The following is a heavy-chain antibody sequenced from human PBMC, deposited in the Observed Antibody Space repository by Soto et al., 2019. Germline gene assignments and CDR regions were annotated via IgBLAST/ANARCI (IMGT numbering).Heavy chain of an antibody. V-gene: IGHV5-10-1*01. J-gene: IGHJ6*02. Sequence: GESLKICCKVSGYSFTSYWISGVRQMPGKGLEWMGRIDPSDSYTNYSPSFQGHVTISADKSISTAYLQWSSLKASDTAMYYCARARVSVVPAATDYYGMDVWGQGTTVTVSS. CDR3: ARARVSVVPAATDYYGMDV. D-gene: IGHD2-2*01. CDR2: IDPSDSYT. CDR1: GYSFTSYW.